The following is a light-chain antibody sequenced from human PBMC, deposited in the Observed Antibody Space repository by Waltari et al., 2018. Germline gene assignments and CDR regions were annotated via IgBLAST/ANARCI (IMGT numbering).Light chain of an antibody. J-gene: IGLJ2*01. CDR2: KTD. CDR1: TSNIEKNH. CDR3: ATWDDSLSGRV. Sequence: SVLTQTPSTSATHGQRVIISCSGSTSNIEKNHVHWYQQGPGTAPKVLIYKTDQRPSGVPDRFSASKSGTSASLAISGLRSEDEADYYCATWDDSLSGRVFGGGTKVTVL. V-gene: IGLV1-47*01.